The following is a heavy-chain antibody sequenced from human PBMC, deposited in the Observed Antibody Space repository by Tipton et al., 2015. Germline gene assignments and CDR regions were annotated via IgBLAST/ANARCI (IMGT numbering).Heavy chain of an antibody. Sequence: SLRLSCAASGFIFSGYWMHWVRQAPGKGLVWVSRINDDGSSTGYAESVKGRFTISRDNAKNTLYLQMNSLRAEDTAVYYCARDGKVAALDFWGQGTLVRVSS. J-gene: IGHJ4*02. CDR2: INDDGSST. CDR3: ARDGKVAALDF. V-gene: IGHV3-74*01. D-gene: IGHD2-15*01. CDR1: GFIFSGYW.